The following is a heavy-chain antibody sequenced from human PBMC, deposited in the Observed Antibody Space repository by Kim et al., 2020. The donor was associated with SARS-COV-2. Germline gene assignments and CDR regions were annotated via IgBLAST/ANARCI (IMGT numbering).Heavy chain of an antibody. Sequence: SETLSLTCTVSGGSVSSGSYYWSWIRQPPGKGLEWIGYIYYSGSTNYNPSLKSRVTISVDTSKNQFSLKLSSVTAADTAVYYCASGAWAVKGPHFDPWGQGTLVTVSS. V-gene: IGHV4-61*01. CDR1: GGSVSSGSYY. CDR3: ASGAWAVKGPHFDP. CDR2: IYYSGST. D-gene: IGHD1-26*01. J-gene: IGHJ5*02.